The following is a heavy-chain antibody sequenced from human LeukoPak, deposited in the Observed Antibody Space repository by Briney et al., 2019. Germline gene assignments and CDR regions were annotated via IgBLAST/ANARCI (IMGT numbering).Heavy chain of an antibody. CDR1: GYTFTGYY. D-gene: IGHD6-6*01. J-gene: IGHJ4*02. Sequence: ASVKVSCKASGYTFTGYYMHWVRQAPGQGLEWMGWINPNSGGTNYAQKFQGRVTMTRDTSISTAYMELSRLRSDDTAVYYCARSSIAARSIFDYWGQGTLVTVSS. CDR3: ARSSIAARSIFDY. V-gene: IGHV1-2*02. CDR2: INPNSGGT.